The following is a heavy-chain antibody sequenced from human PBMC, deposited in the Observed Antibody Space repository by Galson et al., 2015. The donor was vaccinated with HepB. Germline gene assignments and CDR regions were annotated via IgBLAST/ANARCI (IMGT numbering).Heavy chain of an antibody. CDR1: GFTFSRYT. CDR3: ARVHFGLGSISGYWYFDL. V-gene: IGHV3-48*02. D-gene: IGHD3-10*01. Sequence: SLRLSCAASGFTFSRYTMNWVRQAPGKGLESVSYISSNGNTIYDADTVKGQFIISRGNAQNSLYLQMNSLRDEDTAVYYCARVHFGLGSISGYWYFDLWGRGTLVTVSS. J-gene: IGHJ2*01. CDR2: ISSNGNTI.